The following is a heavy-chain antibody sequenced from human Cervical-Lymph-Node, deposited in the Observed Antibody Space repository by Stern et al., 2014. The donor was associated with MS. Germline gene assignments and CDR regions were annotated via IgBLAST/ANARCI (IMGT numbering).Heavy chain of an antibody. J-gene: IGHJ4*02. V-gene: IGHV4-59*01. Sequence: QLQLQESGPGLVKPSETLSLTCTVSGGSISSYYWSWIRQPPGKGLEWIWYIYYSGSTNYNPSLKSRVTISVDTSKNQFSLKLSSVTAADTAVYYCARGRGYDFWSGYYGYFDYWGQGTLVTVSS. CDR1: GGSISSYY. CDR3: ARGRGYDFWSGYYGYFDY. CDR2: IYYSGST. D-gene: IGHD3-3*01.